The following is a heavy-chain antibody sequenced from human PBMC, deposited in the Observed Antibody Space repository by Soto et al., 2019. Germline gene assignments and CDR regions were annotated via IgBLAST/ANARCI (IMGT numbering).Heavy chain of an antibody. J-gene: IGHJ4*02. CDR2: IGVSGGSI. CDR3: AKALGIAVAGPFDC. CDR1: GFIFSSSV. D-gene: IGHD6-19*01. Sequence: AGGSLRLSCEGSGFIFSSSVMSWVRHAPGKGLEWVSSIGVSGGSIYYADSVQGRFTISRDNSKNTLFLQMNILRAEDTAVYYCAKALGIAVAGPFDCWGQGTLVTVSS. V-gene: IGHV3-23*01.